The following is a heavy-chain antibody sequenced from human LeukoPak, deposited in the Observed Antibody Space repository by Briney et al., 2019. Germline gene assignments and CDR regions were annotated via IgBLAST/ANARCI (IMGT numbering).Heavy chain of an antibody. Sequence: PGGSLRLSCAASGFTFSSYWMSWVRQAPGKGLEWVANIKQDGSEKYYVDSVKGRFTISRDNAKNSLYLQMNSLRAEDTAVYYCASYGGNSRGAFDVWGQGTMVTVSS. V-gene: IGHV3-7*01. D-gene: IGHD4-23*01. J-gene: IGHJ3*01. CDR2: IKQDGSEK. CDR1: GFTFSSYW. CDR3: ASYGGNSRGAFDV.